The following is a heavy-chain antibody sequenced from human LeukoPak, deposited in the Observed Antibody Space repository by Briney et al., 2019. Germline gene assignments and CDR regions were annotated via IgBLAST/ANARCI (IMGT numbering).Heavy chain of an antibody. D-gene: IGHD2-15*01. CDR2: IYYSGST. V-gene: IGHV4-31*03. CDR3: ARGLGYCSGVSCYVSWFDP. Sequence: SETLSLTCTVSGGSISSGGYYWSWIRQHPGKGLEWIGYIYYSGSTYYNPSLESRVTISVDTSKNQFSLKLSSVTAADTAVYYCARGLGYCSGVSCYVSWFDPWGQGTLVTVSS. J-gene: IGHJ5*02. CDR1: GGSISSGGYY.